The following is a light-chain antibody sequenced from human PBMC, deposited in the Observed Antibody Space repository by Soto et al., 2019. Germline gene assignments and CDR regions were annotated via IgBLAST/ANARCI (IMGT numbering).Light chain of an antibody. J-gene: IGKJ2*01. Sequence: EIVLTQSPGTLSLSPGERATLSCRASQSISSSYLNWYQQKLGQAPRLLIYAASSRATGIPDRFSGSGSGTDFALTISRLQPEDFAMYYCQQYGSSFSYTFCQGTKLEIK. CDR3: QQYGSSFSYT. V-gene: IGKV3-20*01. CDR2: AAS. CDR1: QSISSSY.